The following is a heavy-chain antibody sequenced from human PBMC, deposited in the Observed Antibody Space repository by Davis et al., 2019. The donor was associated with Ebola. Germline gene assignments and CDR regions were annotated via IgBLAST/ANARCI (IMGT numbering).Heavy chain of an antibody. CDR3: AGHDSYGDCAFDY. Sequence: GESPKIPRKGPGYSLTSFWLGLVRQTPGKGLEWRGIIYPGDSDTRYSLSLQGQVTISADKSISTAYLQWSSLKASDTAMYYWAGHDSYGDCAFDYWGQGTLVTVSS. D-gene: IGHD4-17*01. J-gene: IGHJ4*02. CDR1: GYSLTSFW. CDR2: IYPGDSDT. V-gene: IGHV5-51*01.